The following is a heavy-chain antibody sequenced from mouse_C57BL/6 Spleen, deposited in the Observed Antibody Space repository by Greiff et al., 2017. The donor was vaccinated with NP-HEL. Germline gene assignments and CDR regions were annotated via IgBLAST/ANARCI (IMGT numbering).Heavy chain of an antibody. CDR3: ARIGPAGTSDY. D-gene: IGHD4-1*01. V-gene: IGHV1-54*01. CDR2: INPGSGGT. J-gene: IGHJ2*01. CDR1: GYAFTNYL. Sequence: QVQLQQSGAELVRPGTSVKVSCKASGYAFTNYLIEWVKQRPGQGLEWIGVINPGSGGTNYNEKFKGKATLTADKSSSTAYMQLSSLTSEDSAVYFCARIGPAGTSDYWGKGTTLTVSS.